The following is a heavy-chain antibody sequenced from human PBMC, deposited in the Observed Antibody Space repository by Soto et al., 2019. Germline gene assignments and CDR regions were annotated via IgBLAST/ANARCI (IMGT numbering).Heavy chain of an antibody. D-gene: IGHD2-2*01. J-gene: IGHJ4*02. Sequence: EVQLVESGGGLVQPGGFLRLSCAASGFTFSSYWMSWVRQAPGKGLEWVANIKQDGSEKYYVDSVKGRFTISRDNAKNSLYLQMNSLRAEDTAVYYCARGRGCSTGCHNFDYWGQGTLLTVSS. CDR2: IKQDGSEK. CDR3: ARGRGCSTGCHNFDY. CDR1: GFTFSSYW. V-gene: IGHV3-7*01.